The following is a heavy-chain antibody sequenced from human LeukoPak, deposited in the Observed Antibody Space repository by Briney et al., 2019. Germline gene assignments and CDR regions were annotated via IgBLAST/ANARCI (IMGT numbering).Heavy chain of an antibody. CDR1: GGSTSSYY. Sequence: SETLSLTCTVSGGSTSSYYWSWIRQPPGKGLEWIGYIYYSGSTNYNPSLKSRVTISVDTSKNQFSLKLSSVTAADTAVYYCARVRIAAAGTLGLGRRRPEEFDYWGQGTLVTVSS. J-gene: IGHJ4*02. D-gene: IGHD6-13*01. CDR2: IYYSGST. CDR3: ARVRIAAAGTLGLGRRRPEEFDY. V-gene: IGHV4-59*01.